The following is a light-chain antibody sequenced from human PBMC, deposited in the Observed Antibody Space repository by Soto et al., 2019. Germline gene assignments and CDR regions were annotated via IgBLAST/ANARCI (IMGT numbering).Light chain of an antibody. CDR2: DTS. CDR3: QQYGSSGT. V-gene: IGKV3-20*01. CDR1: QSVSSSY. J-gene: IGKJ1*01. Sequence: ELVMPQSPATLSVSPGDSATLSCRASQSVSSSYLAWYQQKPGQAPRLLIYDTSYRATGIPDRFSGSGSGTDFTLTISRLEPEDVAVYYRQQYGSSGTFGQGNKVDIK.